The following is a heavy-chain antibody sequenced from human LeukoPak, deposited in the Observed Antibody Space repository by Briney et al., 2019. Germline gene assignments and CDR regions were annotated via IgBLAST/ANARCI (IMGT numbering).Heavy chain of an antibody. CDR2: ISYDGRNI. D-gene: IGHD5-18*01. J-gene: IGHJ6*02. CDR1: GFTFNNYG. V-gene: IGHV3-30*03. CDR3: ARDAVDTANAV. Sequence: GGSLRLSCAASGFTFNNYGMHWVRQAPGKGLEWVAVISYDGRNIHYPDSVKGRFTISRDISTDTLWLQMDSLRTEDTAVYYCARDAVDTANAVWGQGTTVTVSS.